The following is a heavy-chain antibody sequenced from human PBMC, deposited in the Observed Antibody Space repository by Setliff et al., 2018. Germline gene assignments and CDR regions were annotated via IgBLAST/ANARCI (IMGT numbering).Heavy chain of an antibody. CDR2: TIPMFVST. V-gene: IGHV1-69*05. Sequence: GASVKVSCKASGGTFSSYGIRWVRQAPGQGLEWMGGTIPMFVSTNYAQKFQDRVTIITDESTSTAYMELSSMRIDDTALYYCAREGVDTRSPTDYRYYIDVWGKGTTVTVSS. CDR3: AREGVDTRSPTDYRYYIDV. D-gene: IGHD5-18*01. CDR1: GGTFSSYG. J-gene: IGHJ6*03.